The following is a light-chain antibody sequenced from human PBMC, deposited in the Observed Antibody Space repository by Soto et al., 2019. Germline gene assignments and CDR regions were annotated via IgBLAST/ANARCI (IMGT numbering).Light chain of an antibody. CDR2: GAS. J-gene: IGKJ1*01. V-gene: IGKV3-15*01. Sequence: EIVMTQSPATLSVSPGETATLSCWASQSVSTNLAWYQQKPGQAPRLLVYGASTRATGVPARFSGSRSGTEFTLTISSLQSEDFAVYYCQQYHNWPPWTFGQGTKVEIK. CDR1: QSVSTN. CDR3: QQYHNWPPWT.